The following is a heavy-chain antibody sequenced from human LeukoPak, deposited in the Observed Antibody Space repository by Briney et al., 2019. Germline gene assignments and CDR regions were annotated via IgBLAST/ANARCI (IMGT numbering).Heavy chain of an antibody. CDR2: ISSSSSTI. CDR1: GFTFSSYS. D-gene: IGHD3-10*01. CDR3: AKARGAVLLWFGETGSALDV. J-gene: IGHJ6*04. Sequence: GGSLRLSCAASGFTFSSYSMNWVRQAPGKGLEWVSYISSSSSTIYYADSVKGRFTISRDNAKNSLYLQMNSLRAEDMALYYCAKARGAVLLWFGETGSALDVWGKGTTVTVSS. V-gene: IGHV3-48*04.